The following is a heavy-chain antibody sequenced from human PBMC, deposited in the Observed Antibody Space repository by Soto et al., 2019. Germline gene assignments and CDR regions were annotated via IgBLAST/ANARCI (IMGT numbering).Heavy chain of an antibody. CDR1: GGSVSSGSYY. CDR3: ARGDPYNWFDP. CDR2: IYYSGST. V-gene: IGHV4-61*01. J-gene: IGHJ5*02. D-gene: IGHD1-26*01. Sequence: QVQLQESGPGLVKPSETLSPTCTVSGGSVSSGSYYWSWIRQPPGKGLEWIGYIYYSGSTNYHPSLKRRVTLSVDTSKNQFSLKLSSVTAADTAVYYCARGDPYNWFDPGGQGTLVTVSS.